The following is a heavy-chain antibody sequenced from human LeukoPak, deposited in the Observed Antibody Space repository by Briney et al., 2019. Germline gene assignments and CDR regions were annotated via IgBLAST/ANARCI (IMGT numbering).Heavy chain of an antibody. CDR2: ISNDGSKK. V-gene: IGHV3-30*04. Sequence: PGRSLRLSCAASGFTFSNYAMHWVRQAPGKGLEWVAVISNDGSKKDYADSVKGRFTISRDNAKNSLYLQMSSLRAEDTAVYYCTRVEETATTAAIIRKYSYYYYYMDVWGKGNTVTVSS. CDR1: GFTFSNYA. CDR3: TRVEETATTAAIIRKYSYYYYYMDV. D-gene: IGHD4-11*01. J-gene: IGHJ6*03.